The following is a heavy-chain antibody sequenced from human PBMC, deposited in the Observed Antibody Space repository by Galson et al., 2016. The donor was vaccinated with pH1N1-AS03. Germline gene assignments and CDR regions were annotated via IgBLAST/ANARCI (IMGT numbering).Heavy chain of an antibody. CDR3: ARGGAVRGLLNYFHDYGLDG. V-gene: IGHV1-18*01. Sequence: SVKVSCKAFGYTFTTYGISWVRQAPGHGLEWMGWISTYDGKTNYAQKLQGRVSMTTDTSTNTAYLDLRSLTSGDTAGYYWARGGAVRGLLNYFHDYGLDGWGQGTTVTVS. CDR2: ISTYDGKT. D-gene: IGHD3-10*01. CDR1: GYTFTTYG. J-gene: IGHJ6*02.